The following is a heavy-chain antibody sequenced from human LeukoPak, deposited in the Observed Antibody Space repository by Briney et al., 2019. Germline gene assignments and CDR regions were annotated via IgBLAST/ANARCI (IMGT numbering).Heavy chain of an antibody. J-gene: IGHJ4*02. D-gene: IGHD4-17*01. CDR2: INSDGSST. V-gene: IGHV3-74*01. CDR1: GFTFSTYW. CDR3: ARVLDDYGDAHFDY. Sequence: PGGSLRLSCAASGFTFSTYWMHWVRQAPGKGLVWVSRINSDGSSTSYADSVKGRFTISRDNAKNTLYLQMNSLRAEDTAVYYCARVLDDYGDAHFDYWGQGTLVTVSS.